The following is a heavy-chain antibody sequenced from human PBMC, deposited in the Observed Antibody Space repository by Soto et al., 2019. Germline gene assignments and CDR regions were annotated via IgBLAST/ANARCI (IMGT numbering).Heavy chain of an antibody. V-gene: IGHV3-33*01. Sequence: QVQLVESGGGVVQPGRSLRLSCAASGFTFSSYGMHWVRQAPGKGLGWVAVIWYDGRNKYYADSVKGRFTISIYNSKNTLYRQMNSLRAEDTAVDYCASGNLSWGQGTLVNVSS. CDR3: ASGNLS. J-gene: IGHJ5*02. CDR2: IWYDGRNK. CDR1: GFTFSSYG.